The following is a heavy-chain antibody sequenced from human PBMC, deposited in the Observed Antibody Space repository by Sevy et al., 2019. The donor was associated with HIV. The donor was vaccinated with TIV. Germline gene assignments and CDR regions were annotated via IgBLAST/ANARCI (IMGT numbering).Heavy chain of an antibody. CDR3: ARSKSITIFGVVSHYFDY. Sequence: GGSLRLSCAASGFTFSSYSMNWVRQAPGKGLEWVANIKQDGSEKYYVDSVKGRFTISRDNAKNSLYLQMNSLRAEDTAVYYCARSKSITIFGVVSHYFDYWGQGTLVTVSS. CDR2: IKQDGSEK. D-gene: IGHD3-3*01. J-gene: IGHJ4*02. V-gene: IGHV3-7*01. CDR1: GFTFSSYS.